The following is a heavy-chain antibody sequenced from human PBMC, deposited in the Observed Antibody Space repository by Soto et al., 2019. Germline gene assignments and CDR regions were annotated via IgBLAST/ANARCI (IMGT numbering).Heavy chain of an antibody. CDR2: ISSSSSYT. J-gene: IGHJ5*02. CDR3: ARESVTMVRGVIRWFDP. V-gene: IGHV3-11*06. Sequence: GGSLRLSCAASGFTFSDYYMSWIRQAPGKGLEWVSYISSSSSYTNYADSVKGRFTISRDNAKNSLYLQMNSLRAEDTAVYYCARESVTMVRGVIRWFDPWGQGTLVTVSS. CDR1: GFTFSDYY. D-gene: IGHD3-10*01.